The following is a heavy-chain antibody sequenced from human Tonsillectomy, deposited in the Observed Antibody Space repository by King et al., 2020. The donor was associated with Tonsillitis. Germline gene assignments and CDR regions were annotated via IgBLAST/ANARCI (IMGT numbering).Heavy chain of an antibody. Sequence: VQLVESGGGLVQPGGSLRLSCAVSGFTFSWYWMSWVRQAPGKGLEWVAHIKEEGRYKHYLDSGKGRFTISSDNAKNSLFFTMNSLRAEDTVVYYCATEGGRSGSGYWGQGTLVTVSS. V-gene: IGHV3-7*01. CDR2: IKEEGRYK. D-gene: IGHD3-10*01. J-gene: IGHJ4*02. CDR1: GFTFSWYW. CDR3: ATEGGRSGSGY.